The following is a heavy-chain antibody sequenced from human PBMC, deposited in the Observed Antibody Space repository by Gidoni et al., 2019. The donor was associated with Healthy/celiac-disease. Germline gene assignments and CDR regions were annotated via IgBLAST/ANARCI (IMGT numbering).Heavy chain of an antibody. D-gene: IGHD6-6*01. J-gene: IGHJ6*02. V-gene: IGHV4-34*01. CDR2: INHSGST. Sequence: QVQLQQWGAGLLKPSETLSLTCAVYGGSFSGYYWSWIRQPPGKGLEWIGEINHSGSTNYNPSLKSRVTISVDTSKNQFSLKLTSVTAADTAVCYCARGPRLYIAARPYYYYGMDVWGQGTTVTVSS. CDR1: GGSFSGYY. CDR3: ARGPRLYIAARPYYYYGMDV.